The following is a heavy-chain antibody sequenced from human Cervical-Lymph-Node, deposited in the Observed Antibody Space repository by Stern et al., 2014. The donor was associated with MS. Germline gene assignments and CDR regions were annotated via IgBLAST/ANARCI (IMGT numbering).Heavy chain of an antibody. CDR3: ARLSSGWYAY. D-gene: IGHD6-19*01. J-gene: IGHJ4*02. CDR1: GDSMSRYY. Sequence: QVQLQESGPGLVKPSETLSLTCTVSGDSMSRYYWSWIRQLPGKGMEWIGSIYYTGSTDYNPSLKSRVTISVDTSKNQFSLRLTSVTAADTAVYYCARLSSGWYAYWGQGTLVTVSS. CDR2: IYYTGST. V-gene: IGHV4-59*01.